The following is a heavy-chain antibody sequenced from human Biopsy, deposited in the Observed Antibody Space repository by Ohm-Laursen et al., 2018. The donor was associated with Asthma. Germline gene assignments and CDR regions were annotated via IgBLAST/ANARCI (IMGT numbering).Heavy chain of an antibody. CDR1: GFTFGDYW. V-gene: IGHV3-7*03. CDR2: IKHDGTEK. CDR3: AKSADYYDSTDYLDF. J-gene: IGHJ4*01. Sequence: SLRLSCSASGFTFGDYWMSWVRQVPGKGLEWVANIKHDGTEKNHVDSLKGRFTISRDNAKNSLYLQMQSLRPEDTAFYYCAKSADYYDSTDYLDFWGRGTLATVSS. D-gene: IGHD3-22*01.